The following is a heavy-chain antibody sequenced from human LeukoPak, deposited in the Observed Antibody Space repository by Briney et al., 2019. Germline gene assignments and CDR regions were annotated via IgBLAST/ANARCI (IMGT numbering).Heavy chain of an antibody. Sequence: GGSLRLSCVGSGFTFSDYWMSWVRQAPGKGLEWVANIKSDESERFFLDSVKGRFTISRDNSKNTLYLQMNSLRAEDTAVYYCAKAGITIFGVPHRVDVWGKGTTVTVSS. D-gene: IGHD3-3*01. V-gene: IGHV3-7*03. CDR3: AKAGITIFGVPHRVDV. J-gene: IGHJ6*04. CDR2: IKSDESER. CDR1: GFTFSDYW.